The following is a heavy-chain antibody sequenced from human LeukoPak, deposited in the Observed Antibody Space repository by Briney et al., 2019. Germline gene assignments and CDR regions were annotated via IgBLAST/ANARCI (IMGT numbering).Heavy chain of an antibody. J-gene: IGHJ3*02. D-gene: IGHD3-3*01. V-gene: IGHV4-59*01. Sequence: SETLSLTCAVSAGSISSYYWSWIQQPPGKGLEWIGYMSYSGSTNYNPSLKSRVTISIDTSKNQFSLRLTSVTAADTALYYCARFFIYPPHAFEIWGQGTLVTVSS. CDR3: ARFFIYPPHAFEI. CDR1: AGSISSYY. CDR2: MSYSGST.